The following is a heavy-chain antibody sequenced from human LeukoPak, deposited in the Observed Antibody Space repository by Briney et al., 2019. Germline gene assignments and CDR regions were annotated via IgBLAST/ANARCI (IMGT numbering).Heavy chain of an antibody. J-gene: IGHJ4*02. CDR1: GFTVSNNY. D-gene: IGHD6-13*01. CDR2: IYSGGTT. Sequence: PGRTLRLSCKASGFTVSNNYMNWVRQATGKGLEWVALIYSGGTTNYADYVKGRFTISRDNSKKPLFLQMTNVSVEDTAVYYCARDHPGIAASVSGGWGQGTLVTVSS. CDR3: ARDHPGIAASVSGG. V-gene: IGHV3-53*01.